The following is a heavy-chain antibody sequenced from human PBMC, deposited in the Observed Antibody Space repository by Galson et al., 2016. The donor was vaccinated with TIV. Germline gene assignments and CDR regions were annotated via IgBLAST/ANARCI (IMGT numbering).Heavy chain of an antibody. V-gene: IGHV1-3*01. CDR2: INAGNGNT. J-gene: IGHJ4*02. CDR3: AGDPRFFVH. CDR1: GYTFTNYI. Sequence: SGYTFTNYIMHWVRQAPGQRLEWMGWINAGNGNTKYSQKFQGRVTITRDTSASTAYMELSSMSSEDTAVYCCAGDPRFFVHWGQGTPVPVSS. D-gene: IGHD3-3*01.